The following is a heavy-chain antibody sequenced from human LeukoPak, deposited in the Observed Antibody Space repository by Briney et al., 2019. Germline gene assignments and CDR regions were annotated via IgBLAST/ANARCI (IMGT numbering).Heavy chain of an antibody. J-gene: IGHJ2*01. CDR3: ARDQRCSRYDGGCDQWYFDL. CDR1: GDSVSGYY. V-gene: IGHV4-59*02. D-gene: IGHD5-12*01. CDR2: IYHSGFT. Sequence: SETLSLTCTVSGDSVSGYYWSWLRQSPGKGLEWIGYIYHSGFTDYNPSLRSRLSISVDTSRNQFSLKLTSATAADTAMYYCARDQRCSRYDGGCDQWYFDLWGRGTLVTVSS.